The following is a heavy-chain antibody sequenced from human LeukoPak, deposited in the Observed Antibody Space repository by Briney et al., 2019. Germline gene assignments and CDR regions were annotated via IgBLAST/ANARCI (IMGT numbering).Heavy chain of an antibody. CDR2: INHSGST. J-gene: IGHJ5*02. Sequence: PSETPSLTCAVSGGSFSGYYWSWIRQPPGKGLEWIGEINHSGSTNYNPSLKSRVTISVDTSKNQFSLKLSSVTAADTAVYYCARGPVKQQLVPGMRDNWFDPWGQGTLVTVSS. D-gene: IGHD6-13*01. CDR3: ARGPVKQQLVPGMRDNWFDP. V-gene: IGHV4-34*01. CDR1: GGSFSGYY.